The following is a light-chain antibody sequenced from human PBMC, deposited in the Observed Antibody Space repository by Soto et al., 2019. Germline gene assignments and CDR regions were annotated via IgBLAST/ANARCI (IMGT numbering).Light chain of an antibody. Sequence: QSVLTQPPSVSGAPGQRVTISCTGSRSNIGAGFDVHWYHQIAGTAPKLLIYGNSNRPSGVPDRFSGSKCGTSASLAINGLQAEAEAHYYCQSYDNSLSGSWVFGGGTKLTVL. CDR1: RSNIGAGFD. V-gene: IGLV1-40*01. J-gene: IGLJ3*02. CDR2: GNS. CDR3: QSYDNSLSGSWV.